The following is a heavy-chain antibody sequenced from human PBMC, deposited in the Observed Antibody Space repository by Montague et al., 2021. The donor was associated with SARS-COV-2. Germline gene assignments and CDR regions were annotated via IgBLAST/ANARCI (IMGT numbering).Heavy chain of an antibody. Sequence: SETLSLTCALYGGSFSGYYWSWIRQPPGKGLEWIGEINHSGSTNYNPSLKSRVTISVDTSKDQLSLKLSSVTAADTAVYYCARARQDVVVPALGIGAYYYYYYMDVWGKGTTVTVSS. D-gene: IGHD2-2*01. V-gene: IGHV4-34*01. CDR3: ARARQDVVVPALGIGAYYYYYYMDV. CDR2: INHSGST. CDR1: GGSFSGYY. J-gene: IGHJ6*03.